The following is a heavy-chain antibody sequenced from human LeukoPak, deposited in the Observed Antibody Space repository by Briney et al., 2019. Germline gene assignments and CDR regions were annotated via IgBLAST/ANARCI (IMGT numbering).Heavy chain of an antibody. CDR3: ARGDWVLSAAGTLGFDY. J-gene: IGHJ4*02. Sequence: GSLRLSCTASGSTSGDDALNWVRQAPGKGLEWVSYISSSSSTIYYADSVKGRFTISRDNAKNSLYLQMNSLRAEDTAVYYCARGDWVLSAAGTLGFDYWGQGTLVTVSS. D-gene: IGHD6-13*01. V-gene: IGHV3-48*01. CDR2: ISSSSSTI. CDR1: GSTSGDDA.